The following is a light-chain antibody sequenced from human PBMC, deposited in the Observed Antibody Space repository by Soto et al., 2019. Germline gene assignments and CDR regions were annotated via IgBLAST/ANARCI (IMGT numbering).Light chain of an antibody. CDR1: QTISSW. V-gene: IGKV1-5*03. CDR3: QQYNSYSEA. J-gene: IGKJ1*01. CDR2: KAS. Sequence: DIQMTQSPSTLSGSVGDRVTITCRASQTISSWLAWYQQKPGKAPKLLIYKASTLKSGVPSRFSGSGSGTEVTLTISRLQPDDFATYDCQQYNSYSEAFGQGTKVE.